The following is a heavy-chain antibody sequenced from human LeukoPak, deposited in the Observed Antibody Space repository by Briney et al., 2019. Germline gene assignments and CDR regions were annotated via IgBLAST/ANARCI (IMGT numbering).Heavy chain of an antibody. CDR3: ARGDIVVVPAAKWGKSYYYYYMDV. J-gene: IGHJ6*03. CDR1: GGSISSYY. Sequence: SETLSLTCTVSGGSISSYYWSWIRQPPGKGLEWIGYIYYSGSTNYNPSLKSRVTISVDTSKNQFSLKLSSVTAADTAVYYCARGDIVVVPAAKWGKSYYYYYMDVWGKGTTVTVSS. V-gene: IGHV4-59*01. D-gene: IGHD2-2*01. CDR2: IYYSGST.